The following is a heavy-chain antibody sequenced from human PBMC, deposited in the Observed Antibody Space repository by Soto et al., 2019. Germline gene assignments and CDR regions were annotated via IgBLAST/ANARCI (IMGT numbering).Heavy chain of an antibody. J-gene: IGHJ6*03. V-gene: IGHV3-23*01. CDR1: GFTFSSYA. Sequence: EVQLLESGGGLVQPGGSLRLSCAASGFTFSSYAMSWVRQAPGKGLEWVSAISGSGGSTYYADSVKGRFTISRDNSKNTLYLQMNSLRAEDMAVYYCAKRPKSWDYYYMDVWGKGTTVTVSS. CDR2: ISGSGGST. CDR3: AKRPKSWDYYYMDV. D-gene: IGHD7-27*01.